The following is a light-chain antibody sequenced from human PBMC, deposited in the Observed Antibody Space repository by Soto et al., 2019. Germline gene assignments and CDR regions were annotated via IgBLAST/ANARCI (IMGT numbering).Light chain of an antibody. J-gene: IGLJ1*01. CDR3: ASFRSGTILV. V-gene: IGLV2-14*01. CDR2: EVN. Sequence: QSALTQPASVSGSPGQSVTISCTGPRSDIGDSNFISWYQHSPGKAPRLLIYEVNNRPSGVSKRFSVSKAGNTASLTISGLLDDDEADYFCASFRSGTILVFGSGTKVTVL. CDR1: RSDIGDSNF.